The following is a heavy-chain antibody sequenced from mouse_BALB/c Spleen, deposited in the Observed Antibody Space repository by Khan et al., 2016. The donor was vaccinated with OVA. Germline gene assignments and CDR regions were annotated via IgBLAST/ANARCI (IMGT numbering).Heavy chain of an antibody. D-gene: IGHD2-12*01. Sequence: EVQLQESGADLVKPGGSLRLSCAASGFTFSTYGMSWVRQPPDKRLEWVATINSDGDYTYYPDTVKGRFTISRNTAENPLYLQMSSLKSEDTAIXYCARYLTGSFAYGGQGNLATVSA. CDR1: GFTFSTYG. J-gene: IGHJ3*01. CDR3: ARYLTGSFAY. CDR2: INSDGDYT. V-gene: IGHV5-6*01.